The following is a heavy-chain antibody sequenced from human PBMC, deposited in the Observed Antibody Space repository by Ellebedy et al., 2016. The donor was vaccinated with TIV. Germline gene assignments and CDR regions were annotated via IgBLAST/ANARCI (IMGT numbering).Heavy chain of an antibody. CDR3: ASKAYETYYAMDV. J-gene: IGHJ6*02. CDR1: GGTFSYA. V-gene: IGHV1-69*13. Sequence: SVNVSCKASGGTFSYAINWVRQAPGQGLEWVGRIIPVFKTTEYAQRFEGRVTISADEATSTAYMELSSLTSEDTAVYYCASKAYETYYAMDVWGQGTTVTVS. CDR2: IIPVFKTT. D-gene: IGHD3-22*01.